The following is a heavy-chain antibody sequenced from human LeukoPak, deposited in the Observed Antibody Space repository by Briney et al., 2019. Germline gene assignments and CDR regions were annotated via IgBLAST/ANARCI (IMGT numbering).Heavy chain of an antibody. CDR3: ARGAPFDY. CDR2: IRYDGSNK. Sequence: GGSLRLSCAASGFTFSNFGMHWVRQAPGKGLEWVAFIRYDGSNKYYADSVKGRFTISRDNSKNTLYLQMNSLRAEDTAVYYCARGAPFDYWGQGTLVTVSS. J-gene: IGHJ4*02. V-gene: IGHV3-30*02. CDR1: GFTFSNFG.